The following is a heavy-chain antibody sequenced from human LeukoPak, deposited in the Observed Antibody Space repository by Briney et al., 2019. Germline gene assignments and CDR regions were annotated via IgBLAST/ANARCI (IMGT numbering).Heavy chain of an antibody. CDR2: ISYDGSNK. D-gene: IGHD3-22*01. CDR3: AKARHYYDSSGYYLAC. J-gene: IGHJ4*02. Sequence: GGSLRLSCAASGFTFSSYGMHWVRHAPGKGLEWVSVISYDGSNKYYADSVKGRFTISTDNSKNTLYLQMNSLRAEDTAVYYCAKARHYYDSSGYYLACWGQGTLVSVSS. V-gene: IGHV3-30*18. CDR1: GFTFSSYG.